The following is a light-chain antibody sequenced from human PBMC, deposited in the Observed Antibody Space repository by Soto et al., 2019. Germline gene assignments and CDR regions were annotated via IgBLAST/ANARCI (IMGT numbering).Light chain of an antibody. CDR2: GAS. CDR3: QQYNTWRT. J-gene: IGKJ1*01. V-gene: IGKV3-15*01. CDR1: QSVSSN. Sequence: EILMTQSPATLSVSPGERGTLPCRASQSVSSNLAWYQQKPGQAPRLLIYGASTRATGIPARFSGSGSGTEFTLTIRSLQSEDSAIYYCQQYNTWRTFGQGTKVDI.